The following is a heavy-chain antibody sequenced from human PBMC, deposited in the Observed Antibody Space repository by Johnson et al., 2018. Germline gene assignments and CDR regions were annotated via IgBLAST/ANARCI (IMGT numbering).Heavy chain of an antibody. CDR3: AKEIEVGHCSGGSCPDWGYGMDV. CDR2: ISWNSGSI. V-gene: IGHV3-9*01. J-gene: IGHJ6*02. D-gene: IGHD2-15*01. Sequence: VQLVQSGGGLVQXGRSXRLXCAASGFTFDDYAMHWVRQAPGKGLEWVSGISWNSGSIGYAASVKGRFTISRDNAKNSLYLQMNRLRAEDTALYYCAKEIEVGHCSGGSCPDWGYGMDVWGQGTTVTVSS. CDR1: GFTFDDYA.